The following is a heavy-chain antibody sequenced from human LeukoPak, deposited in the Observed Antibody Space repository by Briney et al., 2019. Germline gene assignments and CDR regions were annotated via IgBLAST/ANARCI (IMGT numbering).Heavy chain of an antibody. D-gene: IGHD6-13*01. CDR2: ISAYNGNT. V-gene: IGHV1-18*01. Sequence: ASVKVSCKASGYSFSSYGISWVRQAPGQGLEWMGWISAYNGNTNYAQKLQGRVTMTTGTSTSTAYMELSSLRSEDTAVYYCAQVRSSSWYSDYWGQGTLVTVSS. J-gene: IGHJ4*02. CDR3: AQVRSSSWYSDY. CDR1: GYSFSSYG.